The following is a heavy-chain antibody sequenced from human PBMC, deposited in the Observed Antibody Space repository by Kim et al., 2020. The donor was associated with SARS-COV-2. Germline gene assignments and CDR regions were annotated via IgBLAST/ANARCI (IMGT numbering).Heavy chain of an antibody. J-gene: IGHJ5*02. D-gene: IGHD4-17*01. V-gene: IGHV3-23*01. Sequence: YADSVKGRFTISRDNSKNTLYLQMSSLRAEDTAVYYCAGRMTTVTTRLDPWGQGTLVTVSS. CDR3: AGRMTTVTTRLDP.